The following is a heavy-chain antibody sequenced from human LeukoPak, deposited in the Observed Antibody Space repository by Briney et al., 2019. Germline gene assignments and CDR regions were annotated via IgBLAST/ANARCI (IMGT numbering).Heavy chain of an antibody. Sequence: PGGSLRLSCAASGFTLSNYEMNWVRQAPGKGLAWVSVIYSGGSTYYADSVKGRFTISRDNSKNTLYLQMNSLRAEDTAVYYCANFYYDSSGYYNDYWGQGTLVTVSS. CDR2: IYSGGST. CDR1: GFTLSNYE. D-gene: IGHD3-22*01. CDR3: ANFYYDSSGYYNDY. J-gene: IGHJ4*02. V-gene: IGHV3-66*01.